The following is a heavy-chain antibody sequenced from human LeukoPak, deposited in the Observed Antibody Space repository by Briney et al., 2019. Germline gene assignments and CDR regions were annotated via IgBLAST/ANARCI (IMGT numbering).Heavy chain of an antibody. Sequence: GGSLRLSCGASGFIFRNYAMSWVRQAPGEGLEWVSGISDNGGGRYYADSVKGRFTISRDNSKNMLYLQMNSLRAEDTAVYYCAKESGALGAPLYDYWGRGILVTASS. CDR3: AKESGALGAPLYDY. CDR2: ISDNGGGR. J-gene: IGHJ4*02. D-gene: IGHD4/OR15-4a*01. CDR1: GFIFRNYA. V-gene: IGHV3-23*01.